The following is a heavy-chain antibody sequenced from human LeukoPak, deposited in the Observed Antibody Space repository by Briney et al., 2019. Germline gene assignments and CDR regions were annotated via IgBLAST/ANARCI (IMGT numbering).Heavy chain of an antibody. V-gene: IGHV1-18*01. J-gene: IGHJ4*02. Sequence: GASVKVSCKASGGTFSSYAISWVRQAPGQGLEWMGWISGYNGNTKYTQQFQDRVTMTTDTSTSTAYMELRSLRSDDTAVYYCAREGGHYYGSGSYLYWGQGTLVTVSS. CDR3: AREGGHYYGSGSYLY. D-gene: IGHD3-10*01. CDR2: ISGYNGNT. CDR1: GGTFSSYA.